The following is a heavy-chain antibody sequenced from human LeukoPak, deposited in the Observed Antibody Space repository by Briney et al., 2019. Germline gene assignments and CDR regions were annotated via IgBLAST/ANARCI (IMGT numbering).Heavy chain of an antibody. D-gene: IGHD6-13*01. CDR3: ARDGFSSSWYGRALDY. CDR2: IWYDESNK. V-gene: IGHV3-33*01. Sequence: GGSLRLSCAASGFTFSSYGMHWVRQAPGKGLEWVAIIWYDESNKYYADSVKGRFTISRDNSRNTLYLQMNSLRAEDTAVYYCARDGFSSSWYGRALDYWGQGTLVTVSS. CDR1: GFTFSSYG. J-gene: IGHJ4*02.